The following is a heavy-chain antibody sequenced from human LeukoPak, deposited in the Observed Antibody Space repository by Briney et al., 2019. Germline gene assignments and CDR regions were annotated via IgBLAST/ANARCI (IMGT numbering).Heavy chain of an antibody. V-gene: IGHV4-39*07. CDR3: ARVSNYGDYYFDY. D-gene: IGHD4-17*01. Sequence: SETLSLTCTVSGGSISSFYWGWIRQPPGKGLEWIGSIYYSGSTYYNPSLKSRVTISVDTSKNQFSLKLSSVTAADTAVYYCARVSNYGDYYFDYWGQGTLVTVSS. CDR1: GGSISSFY. CDR2: IYYSGST. J-gene: IGHJ4*02.